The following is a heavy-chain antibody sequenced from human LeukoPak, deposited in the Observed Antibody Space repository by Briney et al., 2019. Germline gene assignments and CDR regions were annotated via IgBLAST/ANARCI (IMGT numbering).Heavy chain of an antibody. CDR2: IWSDGTNK. J-gene: IGHJ4*02. CDR1: GFTFSSYG. Sequence: AGGSLSVSCAASGFTFSSYGMHWVRQAPGKGLEWVAVIWSDGTNKFYADSVKGRFTISRDNSKNTMYMQMNSLRADDTAVYYCARAPSGYVYFDYWGQGTLVTVSS. V-gene: IGHV3-33*01. D-gene: IGHD5-12*01. CDR3: ARAPSGYVYFDY.